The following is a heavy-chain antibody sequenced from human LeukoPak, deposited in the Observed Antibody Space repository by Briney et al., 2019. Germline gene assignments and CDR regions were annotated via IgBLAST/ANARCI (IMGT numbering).Heavy chain of an antibody. CDR1: GFTFSDLY. V-gene: IGHV3-30*03. J-gene: IGHJ3*02. Sequence: GGSLRLSCAASGFTFSDLYINWVRQAPGKGPEWVAVVSSEGSNKYYGDSVKGRFIISRDNSMNTLYLQMNSLRAEDTAVYYCARSKGFGEFFDAFDIWGQGTLVTVSS. CDR2: VSSEGSNK. CDR3: ARSKGFGEFFDAFDI. D-gene: IGHD3-10*01.